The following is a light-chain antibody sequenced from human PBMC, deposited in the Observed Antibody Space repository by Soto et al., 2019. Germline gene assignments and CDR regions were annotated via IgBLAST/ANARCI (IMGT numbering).Light chain of an antibody. V-gene: IGKV2-28*01. Sequence: DILMTQSPLSLPVSPGEPASISCRSTESLLHGNGDHYLDWYLQRPGQSPQLLIYLGSNRASGVPDRCSGSGAGTDFTLSIARVEAEDVGVYYCMQALETPYTFGQGTKLEIK. J-gene: IGKJ2*01. CDR1: ESLLHGNGDHY. CDR2: LGS. CDR3: MQALETPYT.